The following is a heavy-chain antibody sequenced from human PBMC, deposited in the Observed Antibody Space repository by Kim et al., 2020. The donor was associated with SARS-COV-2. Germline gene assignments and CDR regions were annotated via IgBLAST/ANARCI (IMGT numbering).Heavy chain of an antibody. Sequence: GGSLRLSCVASGFSFGDYYMNWIRQAPGKGLEWVSYISGSSSYRNSTDYVKGRFTISRDNAKNSVFLQMNSLRREDTAVYFCARDRTGTVVVDYWGQGTL. V-gene: IGHV3-11*05. CDR1: GFSFGDYY. D-gene: IGHD1-1*01. J-gene: IGHJ4*02. CDR3: ARDRTGTVVVDY. CDR2: ISGSSSYR.